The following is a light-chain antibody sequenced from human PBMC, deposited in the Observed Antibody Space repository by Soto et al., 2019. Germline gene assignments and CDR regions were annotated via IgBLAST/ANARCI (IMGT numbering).Light chain of an antibody. CDR3: SSYAGSNNFVV. Sequence: QSVLTQPPSASGSPGQSVTFSCTGTSSDVGAYSYVSWYQQHPGKAPKLMIYEVSKRPSGVPDRFSGSKSGNTASLTVSGLQAEDEADYYCSSYAGSNNFVVFGGGTKLTVL. J-gene: IGLJ2*01. V-gene: IGLV2-8*01. CDR1: SSDVGAYSY. CDR2: EVS.